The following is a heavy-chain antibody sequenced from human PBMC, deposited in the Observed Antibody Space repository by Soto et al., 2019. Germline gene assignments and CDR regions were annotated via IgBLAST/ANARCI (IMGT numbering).Heavy chain of an antibody. CDR3: VYSNYRFDY. J-gene: IGHJ4*02. Sequence: PSETLSLTCAVFGGSFSNFHSTWIRQPPNKGLEWIGEINYSGSTHYTPSLESRVTISLDTSKSQISLKLSSVTAADTAIYYCVYSNYRFDYWGQRTLVTVSS. CDR1: GGSFSNFH. V-gene: IGHV4-34*01. D-gene: IGHD4-4*01. CDR2: INYSGST.